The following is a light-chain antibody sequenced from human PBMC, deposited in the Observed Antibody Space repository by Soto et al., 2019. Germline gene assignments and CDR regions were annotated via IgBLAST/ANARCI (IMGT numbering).Light chain of an antibody. CDR3: QQYGSSPGT. V-gene: IGKV3-20*01. CDR2: GAS. CDR1: QSISSSY. Sequence: VLTQSPVTLSLSPGEGAILSCRASQSISSSYLSWYQQKPGQAPRLLIYGASSRATGIPDRFSGSGSGTDFTLTISRLEPEDFAVYYCQQYGSSPGTFGQGTKVDIK. J-gene: IGKJ1*01.